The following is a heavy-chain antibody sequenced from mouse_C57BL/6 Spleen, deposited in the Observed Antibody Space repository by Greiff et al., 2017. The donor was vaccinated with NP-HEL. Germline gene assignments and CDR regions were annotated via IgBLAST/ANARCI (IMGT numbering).Heavy chain of an antibody. D-gene: IGHD1-1*01. V-gene: IGHV1-55*01. CDR1: GYTFTSYW. J-gene: IGHJ4*01. CDR2: IYPGSGST. CDR3: ARLGENGSSYGDYAMDY. Sequence: QVQLQQPGAELVKPGASVKMSCKASGYTFTSYWITWVKQRPGQGLEWIGDIYPGSGSTNYNEKFKSKATLTVDTSSSTAYMQLSSLTSEDSAVYYCARLGENGSSYGDYAMDYWGQGTTVTVSS.